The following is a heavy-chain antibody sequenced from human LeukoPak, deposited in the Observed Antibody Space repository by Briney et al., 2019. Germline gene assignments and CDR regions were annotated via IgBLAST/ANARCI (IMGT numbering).Heavy chain of an antibody. Sequence: PGGSLRLSCAASGFTFSSYGMHWVRQAPGKGLEWVAVIWYDGSNKYYADSVKGRFTISRDNSKNTLYLQMNSLRAEDTAVYYCARDLLSTVVTEGLDPRGQGTLVTVSS. V-gene: IGHV3-33*01. D-gene: IGHD4-23*01. CDR1: GFTFSSYG. CDR2: IWYDGSNK. J-gene: IGHJ5*02. CDR3: ARDLLSTVVTEGLDP.